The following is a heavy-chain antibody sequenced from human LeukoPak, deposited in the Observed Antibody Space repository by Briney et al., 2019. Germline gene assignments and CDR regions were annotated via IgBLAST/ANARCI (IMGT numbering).Heavy chain of an antibody. J-gene: IGHJ4*02. V-gene: IGHV3-73*01. Sequence: GGSLRLSCAASGFTFSGSALHWVRQASGKGLEWVGRIRSTANGYAPAYAGAVKGRFTIARDDSKNTAYPQMDSLKTEDTAVYYCTGNYYGSGSYADFDYWGQGTLVTVSS. CDR3: TGNYYGSGSYADFDY. CDR2: IRSTANGYAP. D-gene: IGHD3-10*01. CDR1: GFTFSGSA.